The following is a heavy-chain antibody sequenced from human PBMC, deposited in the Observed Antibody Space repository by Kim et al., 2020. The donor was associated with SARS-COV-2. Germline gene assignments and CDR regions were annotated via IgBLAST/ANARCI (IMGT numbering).Heavy chain of an antibody. D-gene: IGHD6-13*01. CDR2: IYYSGST. J-gene: IGHJ4*02. V-gene: IGHV4-39*01. CDR3: ARPYSSSWYSGIDY. Sequence: SETLSLTCTVSGGSISSSSYYWGWIRQPPGKGLEWIGSIYYSGSTYYNPSLKSRVTISVDTSKNQFSLKLSSVTAADTAVYYCARPYSSSWYSGIDYWGQGTLVTVSS. CDR1: GGSISSSSYY.